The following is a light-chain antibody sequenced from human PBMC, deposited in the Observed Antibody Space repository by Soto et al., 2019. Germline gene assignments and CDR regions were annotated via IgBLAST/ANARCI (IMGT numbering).Light chain of an antibody. CDR1: QNIDNH. Sequence: IVITQSPATLSLSPGERATLSCRASQNIDNHLAWYQQIPGQAPRLLMYAASTRATGIPARFSGSGSGTEFTLTISSLQSEDFAVYYCQEYNKWPSWTFGRGTKVEIK. J-gene: IGKJ1*01. V-gene: IGKV3-15*01. CDR3: QEYNKWPSWT. CDR2: AAS.